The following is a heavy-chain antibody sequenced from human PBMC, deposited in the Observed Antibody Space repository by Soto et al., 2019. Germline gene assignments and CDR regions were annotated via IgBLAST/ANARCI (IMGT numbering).Heavy chain of an antibody. CDR2: IWYDGSNK. D-gene: IGHD2-2*01. Sequence: QVQLVESGGGVVQPGRSLRLSCAASGFTFSSYGMHWVRQAPGKGLEWVAVIWYDGSNKYYADSVKGRFTISRDNSKNTLYRQMNSLRAEATAVYYCARDQHEVVVPADMWGYYYYYYGMDVWGQGTTVTVSS. CDR3: ARDQHEVVVPADMWGYYYYYYGMDV. J-gene: IGHJ6*02. V-gene: IGHV3-33*01. CDR1: GFTFSSYG.